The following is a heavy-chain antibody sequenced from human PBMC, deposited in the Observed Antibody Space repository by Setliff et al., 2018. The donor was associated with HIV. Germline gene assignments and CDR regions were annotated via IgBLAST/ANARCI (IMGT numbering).Heavy chain of an antibody. J-gene: IGHJ6*03. CDR3: AKGVAGLQYYYYYMDV. CDR2: LNYVGVT. Sequence: SETLSLTCAVHGGSFSGSYWSWIRQPPGKGLEWIGELNYVGVTNHNPSLKSRVTISVEASKRQWSLKLNSVTAADTAVYYCAKGVAGLQYYYYYMDVWGKGTTVTVSS. D-gene: IGHD6-19*01. CDR1: GGSFSGSY. V-gene: IGHV4-34*01.